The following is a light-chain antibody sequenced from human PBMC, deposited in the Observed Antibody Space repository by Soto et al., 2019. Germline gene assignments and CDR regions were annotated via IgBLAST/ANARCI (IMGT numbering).Light chain of an antibody. Sequence: QLVLTQSSSASASLGSSVKLTCTLSSGHSSYIIAWHHQQPGKAPRYLMKLEGSGSYNKGSGVPDRFSGSSSGADRYLIISNLQFEDEANYYCETWDSNTRVFGGGTKLTVL. V-gene: IGLV4-60*02. CDR1: SGHSSYI. CDR3: ETWDSNTRV. J-gene: IGLJ2*01. CDR2: LEGSGSY.